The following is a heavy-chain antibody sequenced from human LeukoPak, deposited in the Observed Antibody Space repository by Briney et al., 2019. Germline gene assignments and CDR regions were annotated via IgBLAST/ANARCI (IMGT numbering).Heavy chain of an antibody. CDR3: ARLSTTWFDY. CDR2: ISYSGST. CDR1: GGSISSYY. D-gene: IGHD4-11*01. J-gene: IGHJ4*02. Sequence: SETLSLTCTVSGGSISSYYWSWIRQPPGKGLEWIGYISYSGSTTYNPSLKSRVTISVDTSKNQFSLKLSSVTAADTAVYYCARLSTTWFDYWGQGTLVTVSS. V-gene: IGHV4-59*08.